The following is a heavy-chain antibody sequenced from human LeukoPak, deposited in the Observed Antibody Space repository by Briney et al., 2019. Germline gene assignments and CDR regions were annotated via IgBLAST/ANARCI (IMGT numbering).Heavy chain of an antibody. D-gene: IGHD2-2*01. CDR3: ARMDRSRSDAFDI. Sequence: SETLSLTCAVYGGSFSGYYWSWIRQPPGKGLEWIGEINHSGSTNYNPSLKSRVTISVDTSKYQFSLKLSSVTAADTAVYYCARMDRSRSDAFDIWGQGTFVTVSS. CDR1: GGSFSGYY. J-gene: IGHJ3*02. CDR2: INHSGST. V-gene: IGHV4-34*01.